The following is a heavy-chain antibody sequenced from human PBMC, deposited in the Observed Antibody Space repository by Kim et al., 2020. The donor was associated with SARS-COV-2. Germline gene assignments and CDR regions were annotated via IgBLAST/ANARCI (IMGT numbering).Heavy chain of an antibody. CDR3: ARSQRGILTEGAYYYYGMDV. CDR1: GFSLSTSGMC. J-gene: IGHJ6*02. Sequence: SGPTLVNPTQTLTLTCTFSGFSLSTSGMCVSWIRQPPGKALEWLARIDWDDDKYYSTSLKTRLTISKDTSKNQVVLTMTNMDPVDTATYYCARSQRGILTEGAYYYYGMDVWGQGTTVTVSS. D-gene: IGHD3-9*01. V-gene: IGHV2-70*11. CDR2: IDWDDDK.